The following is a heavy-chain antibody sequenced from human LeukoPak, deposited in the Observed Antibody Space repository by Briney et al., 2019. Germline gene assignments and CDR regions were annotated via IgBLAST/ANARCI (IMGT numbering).Heavy chain of an antibody. J-gene: IGHJ4*02. CDR2: MNPNSGNT. V-gene: IGHV1-18*01. CDR1: GYTFTSYD. D-gene: IGHD6-13*01. CDR3: ARDTSLIAAAGSY. Sequence: PGASVKVSCKASGYTFTSYDINWVRQATGQGLEWMGWMNPNSGNTNYAQKLQGRVTMTTDTSTSTAYMELRSLRSDDTAVYYCARDTSLIAAAGSYWGQGTLVTVSS.